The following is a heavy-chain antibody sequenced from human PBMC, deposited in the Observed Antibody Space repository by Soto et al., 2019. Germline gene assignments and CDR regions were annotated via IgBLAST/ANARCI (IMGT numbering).Heavy chain of an antibody. CDR2: ISYSGST. D-gene: IGHD3-22*01. Sequence: SSETLSLTCTVSGGSIGSYYWSWIRQPPGKGLECIGYISYSGSTKYNPSLKNRVTILRDTSKTQFSLKLSSVTAADTAVYYCASQHYYDSSGYYVVYWGQGTLVTVSS. J-gene: IGHJ4*02. CDR3: ASQHYYDSSGYYVVY. CDR1: GGSIGSYY. V-gene: IGHV4-59*01.